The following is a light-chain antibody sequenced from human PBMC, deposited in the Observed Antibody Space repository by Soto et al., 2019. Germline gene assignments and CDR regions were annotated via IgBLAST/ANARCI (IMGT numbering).Light chain of an antibody. J-gene: IGKJ5*01. CDR3: QKYGSSPPIT. CDR2: GAS. V-gene: IGKV3-20*01. Sequence: EIVLTQSPDTLSLSPGERATLSCRASQSVSSSYLAWYQRKPGQAPRLLIFGASSRANGLPDRFSGSGSGTDFTLTISRLAPEDFAVYYCQKYGSSPPITFGQGTRLEIK. CDR1: QSVSSSY.